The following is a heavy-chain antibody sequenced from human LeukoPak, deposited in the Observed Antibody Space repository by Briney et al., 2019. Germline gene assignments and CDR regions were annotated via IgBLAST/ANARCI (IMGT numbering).Heavy chain of an antibody. CDR3: ASDSSSWYVGAFDI. D-gene: IGHD6-13*01. V-gene: IGHV3-66*01. J-gene: IGHJ3*02. CDR2: IYSGGST. CDR1: GFTVSSNY. Sequence: PGGSLRLSCAASGFTVSSNYMSWVRQAPGKGLEWVSVIYSGGSTYYADSVKGRFTISRDNSKNTLYLQMGSLRAEDMAVYYCASDSSSWYVGAFDIWGQGTMVTVSS.